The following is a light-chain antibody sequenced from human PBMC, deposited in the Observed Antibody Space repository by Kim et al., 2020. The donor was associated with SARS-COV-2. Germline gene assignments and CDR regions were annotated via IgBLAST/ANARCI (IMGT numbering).Light chain of an antibody. J-gene: IGLJ2*01. CDR2: HDD. CDR3: QAWHVNMMI. CDR1: QLGNKY. Sequence: YELTQPPSVSVSPGQTATITCSGDQLGNKYAYWYQQKPGQSPVLVIYHDDKRPSEIPDRFSGSNSGNTATLTISGTQAMDEADYYCQAWHVNMMIFGGGTKVTVL. V-gene: IGLV3-1*01.